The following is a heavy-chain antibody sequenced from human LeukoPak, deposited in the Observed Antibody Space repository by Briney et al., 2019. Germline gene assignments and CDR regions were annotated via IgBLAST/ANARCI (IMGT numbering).Heavy chain of an antibody. D-gene: IGHD2-2*01. Sequence: PSETLSLTCTVSGGSISSYYWSWIRQPAGKGLEWIGRIYTSGSTNYNPSLKSRVTMSVDTSKNQFSLKLSSVTAADTAVYYCARDGGYCSSTSCPRMDVWGRGTTVTVSS. CDR3: ARDGGYCSSTSCPRMDV. CDR1: GGSISSYY. CDR2: IYTSGST. V-gene: IGHV4-4*07. J-gene: IGHJ6*02.